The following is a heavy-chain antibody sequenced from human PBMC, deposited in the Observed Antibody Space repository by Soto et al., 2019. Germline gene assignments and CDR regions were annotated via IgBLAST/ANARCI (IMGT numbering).Heavy chain of an antibody. Sequence: SETLSLTCTVSGGSISSSSYYWGWIRQPPGKGLEWIGSIYYSGSTYYNPSLKSRVTISVDTSKNQFSLKLSSVTAADTAVYYCARNGYSYGGHFDYWGQGTLVTVSS. D-gene: IGHD5-18*01. CDR2: IYYSGST. CDR3: ARNGYSYGGHFDY. CDR1: GGSISSSSYY. J-gene: IGHJ4*02. V-gene: IGHV4-39*01.